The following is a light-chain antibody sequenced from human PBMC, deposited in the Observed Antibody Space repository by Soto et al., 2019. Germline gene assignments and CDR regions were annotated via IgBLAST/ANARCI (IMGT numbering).Light chain of an antibody. CDR1: QSFSSN. CDR3: QQYNDWPRT. Sequence: EIVMTHSPATLSVSPGERVTLSFSSSQSFSSNLAWYQHKPGQAPRLLIYGASTTATDVPPRFSGSGSGTEFTLTISNLQSEDFAVYYCQQYNDWPRTFGQGTRLEIK. CDR2: GAS. V-gene: IGKV3-15*01. J-gene: IGKJ5*01.